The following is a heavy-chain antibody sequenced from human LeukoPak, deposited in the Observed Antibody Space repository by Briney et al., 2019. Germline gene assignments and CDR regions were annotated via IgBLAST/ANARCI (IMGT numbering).Heavy chain of an antibody. CDR2: MKQSGTP. D-gene: IGHD3-10*01. J-gene: IGHJ4*02. Sequence: KPSETLSLTCAVYGGSFSAFHWNWIRQSPAKGLEWLGEMKQSGTPRYNPSLQSRVTISVDKSKNQFSLNVRPVTAADTAVYYCASRPFLYGFRTYFDNWAQGTLVTVSS. CDR3: ASRPFLYGFRTYFDN. CDR1: GGSFSAFH. V-gene: IGHV4-34*01.